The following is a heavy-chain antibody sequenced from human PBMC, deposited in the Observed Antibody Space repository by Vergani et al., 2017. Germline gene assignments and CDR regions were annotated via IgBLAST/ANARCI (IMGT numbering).Heavy chain of an antibody. J-gene: IGHJ6*02. CDR3: SKERTIPDTAAGYYYYSGMDV. CDR1: GFTFSNSA. CDR2: ISGPGLST. D-gene: IGHD1-1*01. Sequence: EVHLLESGGGLVQSGGSLRLSCAASGFTFSNSAVSWVRQAPGRGLAWVSSISGPGLSTYYADSVKGRFIISRDNTNNSLFLQLRSLRAEDAAVYYCSKERTIPDTAAGYYYYSGMDVWGQGTTVTVSS. V-gene: IGHV3-23*01.